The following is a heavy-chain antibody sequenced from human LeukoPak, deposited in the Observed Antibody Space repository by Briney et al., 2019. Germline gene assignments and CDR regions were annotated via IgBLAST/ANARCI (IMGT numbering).Heavy chain of an antibody. CDR2: IYSGGST. Sequence: PGGSLRLSCAASGFTVSSNYMSWVRQAPGKGLEWVSVIYSGGSTYYADSVKGRFTISRDNSKNTLYLQMNSLRAEDTAVYYCARPSSVPPPGMDVWGQGTTVTVSS. CDR3: ARPSSVPPPGMDV. V-gene: IGHV3-53*01. J-gene: IGHJ6*02. CDR1: GFTVSSNY. D-gene: IGHD4-17*01.